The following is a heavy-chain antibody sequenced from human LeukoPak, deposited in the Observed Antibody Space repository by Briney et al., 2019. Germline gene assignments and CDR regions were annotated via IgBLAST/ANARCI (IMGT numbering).Heavy chain of an antibody. J-gene: IGHJ4*02. CDR3: ARDGPDSFDN. CDR1: GFTFSSYW. V-gene: IGHV3-7*01. Sequence: GGSLRLSCAASGFTFSSYWMNWVRQAPGKGLEWVANIKQDGSEKYYVDSVKGRFTISRDNAKNSLYLQMNSLRADDMAVYYCARDGPDSFDNWGQGTLVTVSS. CDR2: IKQDGSEK.